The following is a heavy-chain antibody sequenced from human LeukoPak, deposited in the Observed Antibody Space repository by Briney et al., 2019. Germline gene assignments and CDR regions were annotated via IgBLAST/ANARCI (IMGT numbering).Heavy chain of an antibody. D-gene: IGHD6-13*01. V-gene: IGHV1-69*13. CDR3: ARDLRRAAAGLDY. CDR1: GGTFSSYA. Sequence: SVKVSCKASGGTFSSYAISWVRQAPGQGLEWKGGIIPIFGTANYAQKFQGRVTITADESTSTAYMELSSLRSEDTAVYYCARDLRRAAAGLDYWGQGTLVTVSS. J-gene: IGHJ4*02. CDR2: IIPIFGTA.